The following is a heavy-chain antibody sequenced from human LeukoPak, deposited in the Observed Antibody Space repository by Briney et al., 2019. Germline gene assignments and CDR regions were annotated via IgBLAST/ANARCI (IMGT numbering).Heavy chain of an antibody. CDR1: GFTFRSYG. Sequence: GRSLRLSCAASGFTFRSYGMHWVRQAPGEGLERVAVIWYDGSNKNYADSVKGRFTISRDNSKNTLYLQMNSLRAEDTAVYYCARDRAAAMEYYYMDVWGKGTTVTVSS. CDR3: ARDRAAAMEYYYMDV. CDR2: IWYDGSNK. D-gene: IGHD2-2*01. V-gene: IGHV3-33*01. J-gene: IGHJ6*03.